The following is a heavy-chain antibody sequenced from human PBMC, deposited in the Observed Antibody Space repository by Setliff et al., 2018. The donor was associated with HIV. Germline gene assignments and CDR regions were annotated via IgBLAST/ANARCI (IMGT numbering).Heavy chain of an antibody. CDR1: GGSINSYY. J-gene: IGHJ3*02. CDR2: IGYNGDT. CDR3: ARWGASGGRPDWHAFDM. D-gene: IGHD2-15*01. Sequence: PSETLSLTCTVSGGSINSYYWNWIRQSPGKGLEWIGYIGYNGDTSYNPSLNSRVTLSVDRSKNQFSLKLSSVSAADMAVYFCARWGASGGRPDWHAFDMWGQGTMVTVSS. V-gene: IGHV4-59*01.